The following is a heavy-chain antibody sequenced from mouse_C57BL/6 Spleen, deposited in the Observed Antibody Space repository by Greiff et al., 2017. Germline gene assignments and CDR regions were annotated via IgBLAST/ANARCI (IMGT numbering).Heavy chain of an antibody. Sequence: QVQLKEPGAELVKPGASVKLSCKASGYTFTSYWMHWVKQRPGQGLEWIGMIHPNSGSTNYNEKFKSKATLTVDKSSSTAYMQLSSLTSEDSAVXYCAWGLYYDYDGDYWGQGTTLTVSS. CDR3: AWGLYYDYDGDY. V-gene: IGHV1-64*01. CDR1: GYTFTSYW. CDR2: IHPNSGST. D-gene: IGHD2-4*01. J-gene: IGHJ2*01.